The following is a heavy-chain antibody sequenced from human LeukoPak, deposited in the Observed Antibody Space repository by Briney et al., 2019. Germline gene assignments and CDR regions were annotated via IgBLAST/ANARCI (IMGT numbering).Heavy chain of an antibody. Sequence: GGSLRLSCAASGFTFSSYSMNWVRQAPGKGLEWVSSISSSSSYIYYADSVKGRFTISRDNSKNTLYLQMNGLRAEDTAVYYCAKSAHGGSGWYGPDAFDIWGQGTMVTVSS. CDR1: GFTFSSYS. J-gene: IGHJ3*02. CDR3: AKSAHGGSGWYGPDAFDI. D-gene: IGHD6-19*01. CDR2: ISSSSSYI. V-gene: IGHV3-21*01.